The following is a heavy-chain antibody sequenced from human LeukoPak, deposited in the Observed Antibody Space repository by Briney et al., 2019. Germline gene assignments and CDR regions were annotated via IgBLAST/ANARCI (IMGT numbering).Heavy chain of an antibody. D-gene: IGHD2-2*01. J-gene: IGHJ4*02. CDR1: GFTVSSNY. CDR3: AKAAQDIVVVPAAVMDY. CDR2: IYSGGST. Sequence: GGSLRLSCAASGFTVSSNYMSWVRQAPGKGLEWVSVIYSGGSTYYADSVKGRFTISRDNSKNTLYLQMNSLRAEDTAVYYCAKAAQDIVVVPAAVMDYWGQGTLVTVSS. V-gene: IGHV3-53*01.